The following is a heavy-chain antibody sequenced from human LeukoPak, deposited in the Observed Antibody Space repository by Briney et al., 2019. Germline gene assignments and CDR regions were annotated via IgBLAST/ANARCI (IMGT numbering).Heavy chain of an antibody. Sequence: ASVTVSCKASGYTFTSYGIRWVRQAPGQGLEWMGWISAYNGNTNYAQKLQGRVTMTTDASTSTAYMELRSLRSDDTAVYYCARAGDCTNGVCLKYYFDYWGQGTLVTVSS. CDR2: ISAYNGNT. J-gene: IGHJ4*02. CDR3: ARAGDCTNGVCLKYYFDY. V-gene: IGHV1-18*01. D-gene: IGHD2-8*01. CDR1: GYTFTSYG.